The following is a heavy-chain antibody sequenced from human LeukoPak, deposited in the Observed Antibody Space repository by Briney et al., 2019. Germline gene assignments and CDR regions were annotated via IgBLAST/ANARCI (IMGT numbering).Heavy chain of an antibody. Sequence: GGSLRLSCAASGFTFSSYAMSWVRQAPGKGLEWVSAISGSGGSTYYADSVKGRFTISSDNSKNTLYLQMTSLRAEDTAVYYCAKDAPVNIVVVPAANSWGQGTLVTVSS. V-gene: IGHV3-23*01. CDR1: GFTFSSYA. D-gene: IGHD2-2*01. CDR2: ISGSGGST. CDR3: AKDAPVNIVVVPAANS. J-gene: IGHJ4*02.